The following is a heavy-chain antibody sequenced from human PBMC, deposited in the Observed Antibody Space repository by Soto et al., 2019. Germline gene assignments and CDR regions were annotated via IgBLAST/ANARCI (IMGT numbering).Heavy chain of an antibody. J-gene: IGHJ4*02. V-gene: IGHV4-31*03. CDR2: IYYSGST. CDR3: ARATKDPADPFDY. D-gene: IGHD1-1*01. CDR1: GGSISSGGYY. Sequence: SETLSLTCTVSGGSISSGGYYWSWIRQHPGKGLEWIGYIYYSGSTYYNPSLKSRVTISVDTSKNQFSLKLSSVTAADTAVYYCARATKDPADPFDYWGQGTLVTGSS.